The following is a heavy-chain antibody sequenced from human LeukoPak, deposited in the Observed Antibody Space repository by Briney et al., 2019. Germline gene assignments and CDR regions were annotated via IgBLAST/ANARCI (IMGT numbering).Heavy chain of an antibody. CDR3: ARDRLRLGYERTNWFDP. CDR2: INPNSGGR. CDR1: GYTFTGFH. V-gene: IGHV1-2*02. J-gene: IGHJ5*02. D-gene: IGHD2-15*01. Sequence: ASVKVSCKASGYTFTGFHMHWVRQAPGQGLEWMGWINPNSGGRNYAQKFQGRVTMTRDTSISTVYMELSRLRSDDTAVYYCARDRLRLGYERTNWFDPWGQRTLVTVSS.